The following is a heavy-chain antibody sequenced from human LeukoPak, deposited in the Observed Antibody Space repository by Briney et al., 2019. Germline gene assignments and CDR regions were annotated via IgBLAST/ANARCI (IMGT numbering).Heavy chain of an antibody. Sequence: SETLSLTCTVSGGSISSYYWSWIRQPPGKGLEWIGYIYYSGSTNYNPSLKSRVTISVDTSKNQFSLKLSSVTAADTAVYYCARAWSSSFNWFDPWGQGTLVTVSS. D-gene: IGHD6-13*01. V-gene: IGHV4-59*01. CDR3: ARAWSSSFNWFDP. J-gene: IGHJ5*02. CDR2: IYYSGST. CDR1: GGSISSYY.